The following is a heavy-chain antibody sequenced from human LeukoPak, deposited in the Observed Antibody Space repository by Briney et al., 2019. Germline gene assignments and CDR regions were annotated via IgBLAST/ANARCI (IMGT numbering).Heavy chain of an antibody. D-gene: IGHD3-22*01. J-gene: IGHJ4*02. CDR2: ISSSGSTI. CDR1: GFTFSSYE. Sequence: GGSLRLSCAASGFTFSSYEMNWVRQAPGKGLEWVSYISSSGSTIYYADSVKGRFAISRDNAKNSLYLQMNSLRAEDTAVYYCARLHYYDREGDYWGQGTLVTVSS. CDR3: ARLHYYDREGDY. V-gene: IGHV3-48*03.